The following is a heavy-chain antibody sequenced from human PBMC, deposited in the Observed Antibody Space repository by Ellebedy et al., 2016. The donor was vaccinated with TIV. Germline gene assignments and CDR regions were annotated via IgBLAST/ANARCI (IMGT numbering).Heavy chain of an antibody. Sequence: GESLKISCAASGFTFSSYWMSWVRQAPGKGLEWGANIKQDGSKRFYVDSVKGRITISRDNAKNSLYLQMNNLRAEDTAVYYCARDTLVGVTDSYFDYWGQGTLVTVSS. V-gene: IGHV3-7*03. CDR2: IKQDGSKR. CDR1: GFTFSSYW. CDR3: ARDTLVGVTDSYFDY. J-gene: IGHJ4*02. D-gene: IGHD1-26*01.